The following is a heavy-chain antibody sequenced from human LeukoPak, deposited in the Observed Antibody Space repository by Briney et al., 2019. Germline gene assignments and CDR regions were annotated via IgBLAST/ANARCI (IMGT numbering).Heavy chain of an antibody. Sequence: SETLSLTCAVYGGSFSGYYWSWIRQPPGKGLEWIGEINHSGSTNYNPSLNSRVTISVDTSKNQFSLKLSSVTAADTAVYYCARVVSVDTAMVFDYWGQGTLVTASS. J-gene: IGHJ4*02. V-gene: IGHV4-34*01. CDR3: ARVVSVDTAMVFDY. CDR1: GGSFSGYY. D-gene: IGHD5-18*01. CDR2: INHSGST.